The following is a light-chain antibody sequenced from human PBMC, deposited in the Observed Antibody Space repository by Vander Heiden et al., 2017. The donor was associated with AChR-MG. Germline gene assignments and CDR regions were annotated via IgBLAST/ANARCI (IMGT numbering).Light chain of an antibody. CDR3: QTWGTGIQGV. CDR2: LNSDGSH. Sequence: QLVLTQSPSASASLGASVKLTCTLSSGHSSYAIAGHQQQPEKGPRYLMKLNSDGSHSKGDGIPDRFSGSSSGAERYLTISSLQSEDEADYYCQTWGTGIQGVFGGGTKLTVL. J-gene: IGLJ3*02. CDR1: SGHSSYA. V-gene: IGLV4-69*01.